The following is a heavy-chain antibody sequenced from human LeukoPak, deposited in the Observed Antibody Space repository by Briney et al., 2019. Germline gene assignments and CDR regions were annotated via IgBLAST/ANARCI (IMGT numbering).Heavy chain of an antibody. V-gene: IGHV3-48*03. J-gene: IGHJ4*02. CDR2: ISDSGSPI. CDR3: ARKPFYGSGIGH. D-gene: IGHD3-10*01. Sequence: GGSLRLSCEASGFTFSSYEMNWVRQAPGKGLEWVSYISDSGSPIYYADSVKGQFTISRDNAKNSLYLQMNSLRVEDTAVYYCARKPFYGSGIGHWGQGTLVTVSS. CDR1: GFTFSSYE.